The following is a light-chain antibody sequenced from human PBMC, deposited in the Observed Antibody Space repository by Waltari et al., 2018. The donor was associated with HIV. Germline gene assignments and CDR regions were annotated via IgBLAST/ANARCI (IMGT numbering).Light chain of an antibody. V-gene: IGLV6-57*04. J-gene: IGLJ2*01. Sequence: FLLTQPHSMSASPGTTVTISSTRSSGTIASNSVQWYQQRPRSAPTTVVFEDTQRPSGVPERFSGSIDSSSNSASLTIAGLKTEDEADYYCQSYDTTNHLIFGGGTKVTVL. CDR1: SGTIASNS. CDR3: QSYDTTNHLI. CDR2: EDT.